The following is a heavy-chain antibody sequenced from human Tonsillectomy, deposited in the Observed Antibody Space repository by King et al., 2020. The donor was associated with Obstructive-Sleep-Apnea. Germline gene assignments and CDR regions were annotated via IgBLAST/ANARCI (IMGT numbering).Heavy chain of an antibody. Sequence: LQLQESGPGLVKPSETLSLTCTVSGGSISSSSYYWGWIRQPPGKGLEWIGSIYYSGSTYYNPSLKSRVTISVDTSKNQFSLKLSSVTAADTAVYYCARSWGTGYYKGWFDPWGQGTLVTVSS. CDR1: GGSISSSSYY. CDR2: IYYSGST. CDR3: ARSWGTGYYKGWFDP. V-gene: IGHV4-39*07. D-gene: IGHD3-9*01. J-gene: IGHJ5*02.